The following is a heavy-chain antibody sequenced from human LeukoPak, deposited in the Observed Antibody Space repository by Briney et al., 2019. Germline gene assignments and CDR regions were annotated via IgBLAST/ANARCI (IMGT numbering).Heavy chain of an antibody. CDR3: ARVPLRSRRATPAPYYYYMDV. CDR2: IYYSGST. D-gene: IGHD5-12*01. J-gene: IGHJ6*03. Sequence: PSETLSLTCTVSGGSISSSSYYWGWIRQPPGKGLEWIGSIYYSGSTYYNPSLKSRVTISVDTSKNQFSLKLSSVTAVDTAVYYCARVPLRSRRATPAPYYYYMDVWGKGTTVTVSS. CDR1: GGSISSSSYY. V-gene: IGHV4-39*07.